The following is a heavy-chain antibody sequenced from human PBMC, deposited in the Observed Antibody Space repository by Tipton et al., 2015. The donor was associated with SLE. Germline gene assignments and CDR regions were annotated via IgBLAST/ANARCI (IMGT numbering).Heavy chain of an antibody. CDR3: AAQLAARPFDY. CDR1: GFTFEEYG. CDR2: INRNVGSTGT. D-gene: IGHD6-6*01. Sequence: GSLRLSCAASGFTFEEYGMSWVRQAPGKGLEWVSGINRNVGSTGTGYVDSVKGRFTISRDNSKNTLYLQMNSLRAEDTAVYYCAAQLAARPFDYWGQGTLVTVSS. V-gene: IGHV3-20*04. J-gene: IGHJ4*02.